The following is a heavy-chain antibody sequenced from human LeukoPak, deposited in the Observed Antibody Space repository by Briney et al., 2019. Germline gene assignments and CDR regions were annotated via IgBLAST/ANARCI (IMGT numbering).Heavy chain of an antibody. CDR2: TSGSGGST. D-gene: IGHD1-26*01. J-gene: IGHJ3*02. V-gene: IGHV3-23*01. Sequence: PGGSLRLSCAASGFTFSSYAMSWVRQAPGKGLEWVSATSGSGGSTYYADSVKGRFTISRDNSKNTLYLQMNSLRAEDTAVYYCAKDQMGATYPDAFDIWGQGTMVTVSS. CDR1: GFTFSSYA. CDR3: AKDQMGATYPDAFDI.